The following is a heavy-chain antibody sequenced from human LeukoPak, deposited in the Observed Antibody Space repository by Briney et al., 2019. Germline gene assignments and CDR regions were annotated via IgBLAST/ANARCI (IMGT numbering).Heavy chain of an antibody. J-gene: IGHJ5*02. CDR1: GYTFTTYV. D-gene: IGHD5-18*01. Sequence: GASVKVSCKASGYTFTTYVMHWVRQAPGQRLEWMGCINAGNGNTKYSQKLQGRVTITRDTSASTAYMELSSLRSEDTAVYYCATASGTAMITAWGQGTLVTVSS. V-gene: IGHV1-3*01. CDR2: INAGNGNT. CDR3: ATASGTAMITA.